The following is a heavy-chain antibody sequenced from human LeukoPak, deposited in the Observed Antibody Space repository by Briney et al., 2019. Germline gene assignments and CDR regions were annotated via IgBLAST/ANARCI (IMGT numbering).Heavy chain of an antibody. D-gene: IGHD3-10*01. CDR1: GFTFSNAW. J-gene: IGHJ3*02. CDR3: TTDRGLLWFGESPYPPPAFDI. Sequence: GGSLRLSCAASGFTFSNAWMSWVRQAPGKGLEWVGRIESKTDGGTTDYAAPVKGRFTISRDDTKNTLYLQMNSLKTEDTAVYYCTTDRGLLWFGESPYPPPAFDIWGQGTMVTVSS. CDR2: IESKTDGGTT. V-gene: IGHV3-15*04.